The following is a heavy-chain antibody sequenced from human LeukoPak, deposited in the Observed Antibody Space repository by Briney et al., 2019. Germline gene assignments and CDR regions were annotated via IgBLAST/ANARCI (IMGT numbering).Heavy chain of an antibody. J-gene: IGHJ6*03. CDR1: GFTFSDYY. CDR3: GRGNNSRSSGFYYYYMDV. D-gene: IGHD6-6*01. Sequence: PGGSLRLSCAASGFTFSDYYMSWIRQAPGKGLEWVSYISSSGSTIYYADSVKGRFTISRDNAKNSLYLQMNSLRAEDTAVYYCGRGNNSRSSGFYYYYMDVWGRGTTVTVSS. CDR2: ISSSGSTI. V-gene: IGHV3-11*01.